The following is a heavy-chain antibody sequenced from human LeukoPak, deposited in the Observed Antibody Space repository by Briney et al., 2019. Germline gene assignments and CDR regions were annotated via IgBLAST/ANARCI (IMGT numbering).Heavy chain of an antibody. CDR3: AKNRGGSYYSGSDY. CDR2: IRASDDTT. D-gene: IGHD1-26*01. Sequence: PGGSLRLSCEVFGFTFSTSAMSWVRQAPGKGLEWVSGIRASDDTTYYVDSVKGRFTISRDNSKNTLYLQMNSLRAEDTAVYYCAKNRGGSYYSGSDYWGQGTLVTVSS. J-gene: IGHJ4*02. V-gene: IGHV3-23*01. CDR1: GFTFSTSA.